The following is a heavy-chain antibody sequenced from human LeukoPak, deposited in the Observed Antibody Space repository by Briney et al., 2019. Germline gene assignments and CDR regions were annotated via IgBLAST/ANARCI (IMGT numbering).Heavy chain of an antibody. J-gene: IGHJ5*02. D-gene: IGHD4-17*01. CDR1: GYSFTSYW. Sequence: PGGSLRLSCKGSGYSFTSYWIGWVRQMPGKGLEWMGIIYPGDSDTRYSPPFQGQVTISADKSISTAYLQWSSLKASDTAMYYCARRPDYGDRAWGQGTLVTVSS. CDR3: ARRPDYGDRA. CDR2: IYPGDSDT. V-gene: IGHV5-51*01.